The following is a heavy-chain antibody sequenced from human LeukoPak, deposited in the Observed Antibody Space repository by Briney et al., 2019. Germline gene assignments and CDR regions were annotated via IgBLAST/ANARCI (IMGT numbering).Heavy chain of an antibody. Sequence: GGSLRLSCAASGFTFRDYYMAWIRQAPGKGLEWVSYISTTGGTIYYPDSMKGRFTISRDNSKNTLYLQMNSLRAEDTAVYYCAKDRGGSGSYYTGNWFDPWGQGTLVTVSS. V-gene: IGHV3-11*04. J-gene: IGHJ5*02. D-gene: IGHD3-10*01. CDR1: GFTFRDYY. CDR2: ISTTGGTI. CDR3: AKDRGGSGSYYTGNWFDP.